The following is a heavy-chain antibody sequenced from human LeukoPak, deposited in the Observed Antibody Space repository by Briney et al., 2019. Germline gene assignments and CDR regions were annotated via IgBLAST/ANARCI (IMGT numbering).Heavy chain of an antibody. D-gene: IGHD5-12*01. CDR3: ARGEATIEASYYYYMDV. CDR2: ISAYNGNT. V-gene: IGHV1-18*01. Sequence: ASVKVSCKASGYTFTSYGISWVRQAPGQGLEWMGWISAYNGNTNYAQKLQGRVTMTTDTSTSTAYMELRSLRSDDTAVYYCARGEATIEASYYYYMDVWGKGTTVTVSS. CDR1: GYTFTSYG. J-gene: IGHJ6*03.